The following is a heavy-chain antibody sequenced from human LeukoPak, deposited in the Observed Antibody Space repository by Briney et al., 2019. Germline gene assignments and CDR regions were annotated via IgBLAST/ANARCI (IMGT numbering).Heavy chain of an antibody. V-gene: IGHV1-46*01. CDR2: INPNGGSA. D-gene: IGHD3-22*01. Sequence: ASVKVSCKASGYTFTGYYMHWVRQAPGQGLEWLGIINPNGGSASYAQRFQGRVTMTRDTSTTTVYMELTSLRSEDTAVYYCARDYYYDSSGYYTYYFDYWGQGTQVTVSS. J-gene: IGHJ4*02. CDR3: ARDYYYDSSGYYTYYFDY. CDR1: GYTFTGYY.